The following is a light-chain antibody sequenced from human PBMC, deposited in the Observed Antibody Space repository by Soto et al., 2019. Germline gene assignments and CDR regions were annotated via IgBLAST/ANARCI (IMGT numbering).Light chain of an antibody. J-gene: IGKJ5*01. V-gene: IGKV3-20*01. CDR1: RSVGTF. CDR2: GAS. CDR3: QQANSFPIT. Sequence: EIVLTQSPGTLSLSPGERATLSCRASRSVGTFLAWYQQKPGQAPRLLIYGASSRATVIPDRFSGSGSGTDFTLTISSLQPEDFATYYCQQANSFPITFGQGTRLEI.